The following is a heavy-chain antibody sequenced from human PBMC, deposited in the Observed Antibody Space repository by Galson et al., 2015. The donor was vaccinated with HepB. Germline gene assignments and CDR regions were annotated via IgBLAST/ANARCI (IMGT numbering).Heavy chain of an antibody. CDR1: GLIFSISS. V-gene: IGHV3-48*04. CDR2: ISGSSTNM. CDR3: ARDRGGIYYFDY. Sequence: SLRLSCAASGLIFSISSMNWVRQAPGKGLEWVSYISGSSTNMQYADSVKGRFTISRDNAKNSLYLQMNSLRAEDTAVYYCARDRGGIYYFDYWGQGTLVTVSS. D-gene: IGHD1-26*01. J-gene: IGHJ4*02.